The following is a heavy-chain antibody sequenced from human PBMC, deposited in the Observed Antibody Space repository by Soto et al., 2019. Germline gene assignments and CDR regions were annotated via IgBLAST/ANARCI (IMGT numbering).Heavy chain of an antibody. J-gene: IGHJ6*02. CDR3: ARHEAFYYSYYGMDV. CDR1: GYSFTSYW. CDR2: IYPGDSDT. V-gene: IGHV5-51*01. Sequence: PGESLKISCKGSGYSFTSYWIGWVRQMPGKGLEWMGIIYPGDSDTRYSPSFQGQVTISADKSISTAYLQWSSLKASDTAMYYCARHEAFYYSYYGMDVWGQGTTVTVSS.